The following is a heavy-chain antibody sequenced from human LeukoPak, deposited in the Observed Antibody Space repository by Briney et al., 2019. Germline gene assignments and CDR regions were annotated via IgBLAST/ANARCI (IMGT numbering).Heavy chain of an antibody. V-gene: IGHV4-34*09. CDR3: ARGARFTKYYFDY. Sequence: SETLSLTCAVYGGSFSGYYWSWIRQPPGKGLEWIGYIYYSGSTYYNPSLKSRVTISVDTSKNQFSLKLSSVTAADTAVYYCARGARFTKYYFDYWGQGTLVTVSS. D-gene: IGHD2-8*01. J-gene: IGHJ4*02. CDR2: IYYSGST. CDR1: GGSFSGYY.